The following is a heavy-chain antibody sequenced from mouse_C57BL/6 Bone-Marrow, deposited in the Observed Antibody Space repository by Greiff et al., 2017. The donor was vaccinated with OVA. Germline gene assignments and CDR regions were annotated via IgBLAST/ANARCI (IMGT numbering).Heavy chain of an antibody. Sequence: QVQLQQSGPELVKPGASVKISCKASGYAFSSSWMNWVKQRPGKGLEWIGRIYPGDGDTNYNGKFKGKATLTADKSSSTAYMQLSSLTSEDSAVYFCARGPYYYGSSHWYFDVWGTGTTVTVSS. CDR3: ARGPYYYGSSHWYFDV. CDR2: IYPGDGDT. J-gene: IGHJ1*03. CDR1: GYAFSSSW. V-gene: IGHV1-82*01. D-gene: IGHD1-1*01.